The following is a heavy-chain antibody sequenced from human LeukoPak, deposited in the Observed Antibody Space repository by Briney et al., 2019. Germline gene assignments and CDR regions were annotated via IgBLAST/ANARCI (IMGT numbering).Heavy chain of an antibody. D-gene: IGHD2-2*01. CDR3: ARGLTALPRSTFDS. CDR2: IKGDGTST. Sequence: GGSLRLSCAASGFSFSSSWMHWVRQGPGKGLVSVSRIKGDGTSTTYADSVKGRFTISRDNAKSTLYLQMNSLRAEDTAIYYCARGLTALPRSTFDSWGQGTLVTVSS. J-gene: IGHJ4*02. V-gene: IGHV3-74*01. CDR1: GFSFSSSW.